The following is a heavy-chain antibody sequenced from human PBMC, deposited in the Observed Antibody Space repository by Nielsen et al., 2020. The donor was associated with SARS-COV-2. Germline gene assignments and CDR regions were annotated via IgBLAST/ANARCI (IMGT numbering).Heavy chain of an antibody. CDR1: GFTFSSYW. V-gene: IGHV3-7*03. D-gene: IGHD3-10*01. Sequence: GESLKISCAASGFTFSSYWMSWVRQAPGKGLEWVANIKQDGSEKYYVDSVKGRFTISRDNAKNSLYLQMNSLRAEDTALYYCAKAGSGSYYVSVDYWGQGTLVTVSS. CDR3: AKAGSGSYYVSVDY. CDR2: IKQDGSEK. J-gene: IGHJ4*02.